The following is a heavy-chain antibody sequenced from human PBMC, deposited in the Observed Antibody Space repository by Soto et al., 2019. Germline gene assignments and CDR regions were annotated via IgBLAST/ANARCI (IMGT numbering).Heavy chain of an antibody. CDR2: IHYSGST. Sequence: SETLSPTCTVSAGSISGYYWSWIRQPPGKELELIAYIHYSGSTYYNPSLKSRVTISIDTSKNQFSLKLSSVNAADTAVYYCAKVGRIAAAGTWFDPWGQGTLVTVSS. CDR1: AGSISGYY. CDR3: AKVGRIAAAGTWFDP. V-gene: IGHV4-59*01. J-gene: IGHJ5*02. D-gene: IGHD6-13*01.